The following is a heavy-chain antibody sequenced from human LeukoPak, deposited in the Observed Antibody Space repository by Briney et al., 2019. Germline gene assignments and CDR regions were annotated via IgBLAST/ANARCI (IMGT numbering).Heavy chain of an antibody. Sequence: GGSLRLSCAASGFTFDDYAMHWVRQAPGKGLEWVSGISWNSGSIGYADSVKGRFTISRDNAKNSLYLQMNSLRAEDTALYYCAKVTGYDSSGYWDYWGQGTLVTVPS. V-gene: IGHV3-9*01. CDR1: GFTFDDYA. J-gene: IGHJ4*02. CDR3: AKVTGYDSSGYWDY. CDR2: ISWNSGSI. D-gene: IGHD3-22*01.